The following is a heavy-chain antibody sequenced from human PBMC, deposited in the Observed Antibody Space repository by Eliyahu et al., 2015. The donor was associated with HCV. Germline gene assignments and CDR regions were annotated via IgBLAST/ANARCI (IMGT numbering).Heavy chain of an antibody. V-gene: IGHV3-74*01. J-gene: IGHJ3*02. Sequence: EVQLVESGGGLVQPGGSLRLSCAASGFTFSSYWXHWVRQAPGKGLVWVSRINSDGSSTSYADSVEGRFTISRDNAKNTLYLQMNSLRAEDTAVYYCADYRAMTEVAPRSWAFDIWGQGTMVTVSS. CDR3: ADYRAMTEVAPRSWAFDI. CDR2: INSDGSST. CDR1: GFTFSSYW. D-gene: IGHD3-22*01.